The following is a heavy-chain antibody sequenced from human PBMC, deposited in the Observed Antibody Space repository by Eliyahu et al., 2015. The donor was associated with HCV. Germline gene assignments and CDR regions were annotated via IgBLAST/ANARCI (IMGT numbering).Heavy chain of an antibody. CDR2: ISAYNGNT. CDR1: GYXFTSYA. CDR3: ARDVEYDILNGRAGRYMDV. V-gene: IGHV1-18*01. D-gene: IGHD3-9*01. J-gene: IGHJ6*03. Sequence: QVLLVQSGAEVKRPGASVRVSCKASGYXFTSYAIAWVRQAPGQGLEWMGWISAYNGNTNYAQNLQGRVTMTTDTSTSTAYMELRSLRSDDTAVYYCARDVEYDILNGRAGRYMDVWGKGTTVTVSS.